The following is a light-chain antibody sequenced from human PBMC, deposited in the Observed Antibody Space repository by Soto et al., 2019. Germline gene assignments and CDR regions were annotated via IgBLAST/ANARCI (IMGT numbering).Light chain of an antibody. J-gene: IGKJ5*01. V-gene: IGKV1-9*01. Sequence: DIQLTQSPSFLSASVGDRVTITCRASQGLSSDLAWYQQKPGKAPKLLIYDASTLPSGVPSRFSGSGSGTDFTLTISSLQPEDFAAYYCQQYSSSPITFGQGTQLEIK. CDR1: QGLSSD. CDR3: QQYSSSPIT. CDR2: DAS.